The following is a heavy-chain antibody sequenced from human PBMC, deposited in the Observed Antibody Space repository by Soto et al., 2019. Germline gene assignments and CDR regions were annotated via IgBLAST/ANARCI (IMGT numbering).Heavy chain of an antibody. V-gene: IGHV1-8*01. CDR2: MNTNSDDT. CDR3: AREWSAAGHFYGMDV. J-gene: IGHJ6*02. D-gene: IGHD6-13*01. Sequence: QVQLVQSGAEVKKPGASVQVSCKTSGYTFTSYDINWVRQAPGQGLEWVGWMNTNSDDTRSAQKFRSRLTLTRDKSMRAVYMTLSHLRPDDSAVYYCAREWSAAGHFYGMDVWGQGTTVAVSS. CDR1: GYTFTSYD.